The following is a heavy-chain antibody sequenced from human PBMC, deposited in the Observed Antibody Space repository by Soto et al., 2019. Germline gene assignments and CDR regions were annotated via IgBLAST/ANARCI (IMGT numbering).Heavy chain of an antibody. J-gene: IGHJ3*02. D-gene: IGHD3-3*01. CDR1: GYPVTAYY. CDR3: ARGGGVGVAGSAAFDM. V-gene: IGHV1-2*02. Sequence: QLHLVQSGAVVKKPGASVTVSCSASGYPVTAYYMHWVRQAPGRGLEWMGGINPATGAAKYTQTFPGRGTMTGETSTSKGFMELGGLTSEDTAVFYCARGGGVGVAGSAAFDMWGQGTLVTVSS. CDR2: INPATGAA.